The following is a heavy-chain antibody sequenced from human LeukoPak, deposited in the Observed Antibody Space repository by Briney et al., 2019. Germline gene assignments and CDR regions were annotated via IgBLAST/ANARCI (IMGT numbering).Heavy chain of an antibody. CDR2: IIPIFGTA. Sequence: ASVKVSCKASGGTFSSYAISWVRQAPGQGLEWMGGIIPIFGTANYAQKFQGRVTMTTDTSTSTAYMELRSLRSDDTAVYYCARVGRLDAFDIWGQGTMVTVSS. CDR1: GGTFSSYA. CDR3: ARVGRLDAFDI. J-gene: IGHJ3*02. V-gene: IGHV1-69*05.